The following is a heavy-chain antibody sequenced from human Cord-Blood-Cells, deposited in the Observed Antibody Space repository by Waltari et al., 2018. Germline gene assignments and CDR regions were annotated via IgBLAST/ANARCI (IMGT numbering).Heavy chain of an antibody. CDR1: GGSFSGYY. Sequence: QVQLQQWGAGLLKPSEPLSLTCAVYGGSFSGYYWSWTRPPPGKGLEWIGEINHSGSTNYNPSLKSRVTISVDTSKNQFSLKLSSVTAADTAVYYCARGRWDIVVVVAALWYFDLWGRGTLVTVSS. V-gene: IGHV4-34*01. CDR2: INHSGST. J-gene: IGHJ2*01. D-gene: IGHD2-15*01. CDR3: ARGRWDIVVVVAALWYFDL.